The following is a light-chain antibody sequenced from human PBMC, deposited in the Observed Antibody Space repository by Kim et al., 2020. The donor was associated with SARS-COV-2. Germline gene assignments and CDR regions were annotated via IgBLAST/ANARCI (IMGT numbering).Light chain of an antibody. CDR1: SPNIGSNY. J-gene: IGLJ1*01. CDR2: RHN. CDR3: AAWDDNLSGYV. V-gene: IGLV1-47*01. Sequence: GRMSPTSCSGSSPNIGSNYVYWYQQLPGTAPNLLISRHNHRPSGVPDRFSGSTSGNSASLAISGLRSEDEADYYCAAWDDNLSGYVFGIGTKVTVL.